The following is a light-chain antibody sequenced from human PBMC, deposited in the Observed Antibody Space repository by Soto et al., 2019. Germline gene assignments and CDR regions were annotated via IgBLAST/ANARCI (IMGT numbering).Light chain of an antibody. V-gene: IGKV1-5*03. J-gene: IGKJ1*01. Sequence: DILLTQSPSTLTVSVGDRVPISCLASQTISSWLAWYQQKPGKAPKLLIYKASTLNSGVPSRFSGSGSGTEFTLTISSLQPDDFATYYCQHYNSYSEAFGQGTKVDI. CDR1: QTISSW. CDR2: KAS. CDR3: QHYNSYSEA.